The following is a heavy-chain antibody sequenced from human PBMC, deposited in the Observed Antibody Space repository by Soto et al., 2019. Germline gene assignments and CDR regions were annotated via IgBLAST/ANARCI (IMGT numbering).Heavy chain of an antibody. Sequence: EMQLLESGGGLVQPGGSLRLSCAVSGFTFSSYGMIWVRQAPGKGLEWISFSSATGSGTYYADSVKGRFTISRDNSKNTLYLQMTSLRADDTAVYYCAKDRRAGGNYGFYSDFWGQGALVIVSS. D-gene: IGHD1-7*01. CDR1: GFTFSSYG. V-gene: IGHV3-23*01. J-gene: IGHJ4*02. CDR2: SSATGSGT. CDR3: AKDRRAGGNYGFYSDF.